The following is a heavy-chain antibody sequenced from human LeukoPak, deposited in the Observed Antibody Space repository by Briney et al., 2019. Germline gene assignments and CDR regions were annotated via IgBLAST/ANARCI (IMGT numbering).Heavy chain of an antibody. CDR2: MQQDGNEK. Sequence: TGGPLRLSCAASGFTFRSYWMSWVRQAPGKGLEWVANMQQDGNEKNYIDSVQGRFTISRDNAKTSLYLQMNSLRAEDTAVYYCARDSAVATYYGVDVWGQGTTVTVSS. D-gene: IGHD6-19*01. V-gene: IGHV3-7*01. J-gene: IGHJ6*02. CDR3: ARDSAVATYYGVDV. CDR1: GFTFRSYW.